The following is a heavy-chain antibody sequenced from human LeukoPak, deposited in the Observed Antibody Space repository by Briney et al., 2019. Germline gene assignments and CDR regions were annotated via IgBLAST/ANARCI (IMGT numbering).Heavy chain of an antibody. CDR1: GGSIINHY. D-gene: IGHD6-19*01. Sequence: SETLSLTCTVSGGSIINHYWSWIRQPAGKGPEWIGRIYSSGSANYSPSLKSRVSMSIDTSNNHFSLNLTSVTAADTALYFCARDVRYASGWSTPESWGQGTLVTVSS. J-gene: IGHJ5*02. CDR3: ARDVRYASGWSTPES. CDR2: IYSSGSA. V-gene: IGHV4-4*07.